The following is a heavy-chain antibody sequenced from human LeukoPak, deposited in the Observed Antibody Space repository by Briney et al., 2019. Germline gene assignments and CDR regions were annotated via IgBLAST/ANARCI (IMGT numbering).Heavy chain of an antibody. CDR1: GGSISSYY. CDR2: IYTSGST. V-gene: IGHV4-4*07. D-gene: IGHD4-17*01. Sequence: SETLSPTCTVSGGSISSYYWSWFRQPAGKGLEWIGRIYTSGSTNYNPSLKSRVTMSVDTSKNQFSLKLSSVTTADTAVYYCARGLRSLFDYWGQGTLVTVSS. J-gene: IGHJ4*02. CDR3: ARGLRSLFDY.